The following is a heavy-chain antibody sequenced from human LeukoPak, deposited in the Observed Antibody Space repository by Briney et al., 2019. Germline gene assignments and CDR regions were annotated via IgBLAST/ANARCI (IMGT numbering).Heavy chain of an antibody. J-gene: IGHJ4*02. CDR3: ASSLDTAVVLN. D-gene: IGHD5-18*01. Sequence: ASVKVSCKASGGTFSSYAISWVRQAPGQGLEWMGRIIPILGIANYAQKFQGRVTITADKSTSTAYMELSSLRSEDTAVYYCASSLDTAVVLNWGQGTLVTVSS. CDR2: IIPILGIA. V-gene: IGHV1-69*04. CDR1: GGTFSSYA.